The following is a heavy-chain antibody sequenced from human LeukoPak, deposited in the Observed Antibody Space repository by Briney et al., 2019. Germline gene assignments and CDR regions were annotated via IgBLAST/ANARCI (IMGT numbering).Heavy chain of an antibody. CDR1: GGSISSSSYY. V-gene: IGHV4-39*01. J-gene: IGHJ6*02. CDR2: IYYSGST. CDR3: AMLQGPRYYYYGMDV. Sequence: SETLSLTCTVSGGSISSSSYYWGWIRQPPGKGLEWIGSIYYSGSTYYNPSLKSRVTISVDTSKNQFSLKLSSVTAADTAVYYCAMLQGPRYYYYGMDVWGQGTTVTVSS.